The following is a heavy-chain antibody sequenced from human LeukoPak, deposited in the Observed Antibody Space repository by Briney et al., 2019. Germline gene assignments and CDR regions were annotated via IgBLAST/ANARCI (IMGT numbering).Heavy chain of an antibody. CDR1: GYTFTSYY. Sequence: ASVKVSCKASGYTFTSYYMHWGRQAPGQGLEWMGIINPSGGSTSYAQKFQGRVTMTRDTSTSTVYMELSSLRSEDTAVYYCARVGYSGYYYYYGMDVWGQGTTVTVSS. D-gene: IGHD5-12*01. CDR2: INPSGGST. V-gene: IGHV1-46*01. CDR3: ARVGYSGYYYYYGMDV. J-gene: IGHJ6*02.